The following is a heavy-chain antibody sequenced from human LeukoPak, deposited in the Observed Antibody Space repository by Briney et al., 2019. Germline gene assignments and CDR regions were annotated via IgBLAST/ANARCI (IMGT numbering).Heavy chain of an antibody. J-gene: IGHJ5*02. CDR1: GFTFDDYG. D-gene: IGHD6-13*01. V-gene: IGHV3-9*01. CDR3: AKSSATATNWLDP. CDR2: ISRNSASI. Sequence: GGSLRLSCAASGFTFDDYGMSWVRQAPGKGLEWVSTISRNSASIGYVDSVKGRFTISRDNAKNSLYLQMNSLRAEDTAFYYCAKSSATATNWLDPWGQGTLVTVSS.